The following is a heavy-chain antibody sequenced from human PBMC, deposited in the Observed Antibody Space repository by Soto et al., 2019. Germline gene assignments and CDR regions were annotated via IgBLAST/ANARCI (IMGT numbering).Heavy chain of an antibody. V-gene: IGHV3-64*01. CDR2: ISNNGYST. D-gene: IGHD1-26*01. J-gene: IGHJ3*02. CDR3: VIVGSGGTNLGTFDI. CDR1: GFTFSSYA. Sequence: GGSLRLSCAASGFTFSSYAIHWVRQAPGRGLEYVSAISNNGYSTYYANSVKGRFTISRDNSKNTLYLQMGSLRADDMAVYYCVIVGSGGTNLGTFDIWGQGTMVT.